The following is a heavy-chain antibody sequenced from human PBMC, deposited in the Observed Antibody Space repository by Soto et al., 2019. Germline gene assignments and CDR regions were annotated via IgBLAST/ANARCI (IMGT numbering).Heavy chain of an antibody. Sequence: QLQLQESGSGLVKPSQTLSLTCAVSGGSISSGGYSWSWIRQPPGKGLEWIGYIYHSGSTYYNPSLKSRVTRSVDRSKNQFSLKLSSVTAAVTAVYYCARTQPMAREAFDIWGQGTMVTVSS. CDR1: GGSISSGGYS. V-gene: IGHV4-30-2*01. CDR3: ARTQPMAREAFDI. D-gene: IGHD3-10*01. J-gene: IGHJ3*02. CDR2: IYHSGST.